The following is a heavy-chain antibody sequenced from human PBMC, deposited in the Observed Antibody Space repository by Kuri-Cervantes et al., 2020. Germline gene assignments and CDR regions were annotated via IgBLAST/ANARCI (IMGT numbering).Heavy chain of an antibody. J-gene: IGHJ4*02. Sequence: GSVKVSCKVSVYTLTEFSMHWVRQAPGKGLEWMGGFDPEDGETIYPQKFQGRVTMNEHTSTDKAYMELSSLSSGDTAVYYCATETSYDSSGYWGQGTLVTVSS. D-gene: IGHD3-22*01. CDR1: VYTLTEFS. CDR3: ATETSYDSSGY. V-gene: IGHV1-24*01. CDR2: FDPEDGET.